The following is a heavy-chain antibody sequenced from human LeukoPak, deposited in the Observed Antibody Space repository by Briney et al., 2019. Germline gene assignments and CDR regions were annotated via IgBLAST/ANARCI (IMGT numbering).Heavy chain of an antibody. CDR1: GFTASSSY. CDR3: ARGVGARLVFDS. J-gene: IGHJ4*02. V-gene: IGHV3-53*01. CDR2: IYSGGDT. D-gene: IGHD3-9*01. Sequence: GGSLRLSCAASGFTASSSYMSWVRQAPGKGLESVSVIYSGGDTFYTDSVKGRFTISRDNSRNTLYLQMNSLRVEDTALYYCARGVGARLVFDSWGQGTRVTVSS.